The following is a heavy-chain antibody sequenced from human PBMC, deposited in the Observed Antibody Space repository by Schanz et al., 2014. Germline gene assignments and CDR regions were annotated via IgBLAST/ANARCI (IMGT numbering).Heavy chain of an antibody. V-gene: IGHV3-11*04. CDR2: ISSSSSTR. CDR3: VRDSFFAFDY. CDR1: GFPFRDYF. Sequence: QVQLVDSGGGLVKPGGSLRLSCTASGFPFRDYFMAWLRQPPGRGLEWVSYISSSSSTRYYADSVKGRFTISRDNAKNSLYLEMNSLRAEDTAVYYCVRDSFFAFDYWGQGTLVTVSS. D-gene: IGHD3-3*01. J-gene: IGHJ4*02.